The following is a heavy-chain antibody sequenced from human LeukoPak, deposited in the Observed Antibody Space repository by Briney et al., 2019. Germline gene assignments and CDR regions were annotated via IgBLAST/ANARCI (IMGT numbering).Heavy chain of an antibody. CDR3: ARSVIAVAGYDAFDI. Sequence: GGSLRLSCAASGFTFSAYSMSWVRQAPGKGLDWVSYISSRSFTIYYADPVKGRFTISRDNAKNSLYLEMNSLRDEDTAVYYCARSVIAVAGYDAFDIWGQGTVVTVSS. CDR1: GFTFSAYS. V-gene: IGHV3-48*02. CDR2: ISSRSFTI. D-gene: IGHD6-19*01. J-gene: IGHJ3*02.